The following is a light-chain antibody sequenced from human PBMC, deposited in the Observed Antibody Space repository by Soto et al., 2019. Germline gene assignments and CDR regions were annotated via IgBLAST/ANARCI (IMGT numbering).Light chain of an antibody. J-gene: IGKJ1*01. CDR3: QESATTRWA. V-gene: IGKV1-39*01. CDR2: AAS. CDR1: QNITNF. Sequence: DIQMTQSPSSLSASVGDRVTIACRASQNITNFLNWYQHNPGKAPNLLIFAASHLQSGVSSRFSGSGSVTDFTLTISSLHPEDFVTFYCQESATTRWAFGQGTKVEIK.